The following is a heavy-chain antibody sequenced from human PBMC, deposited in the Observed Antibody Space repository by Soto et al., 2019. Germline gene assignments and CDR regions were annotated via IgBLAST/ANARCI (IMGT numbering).Heavy chain of an antibody. D-gene: IGHD1-1*01. CDR1: GFTFSNYG. Sequence: QMQLVESGGGVVQPGKSLRLSCIASGFTFSNYGMHWVRQAPGKGLEWVAVIWYDGGSKFYADSVKGRFTISRDNSKNTLYLQMTSLRADDTAVYYCASDEIQLERRPPYGKDVWGQGTTVIVSS. CDR3: ASDEIQLERRPPYGKDV. CDR2: IWYDGGSK. J-gene: IGHJ6*02. V-gene: IGHV3-33*01.